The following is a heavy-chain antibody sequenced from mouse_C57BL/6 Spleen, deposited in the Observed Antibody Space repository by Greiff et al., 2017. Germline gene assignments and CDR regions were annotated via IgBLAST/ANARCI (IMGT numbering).Heavy chain of an antibody. D-gene: IGHD1-1*02. CDR2: IDPNSGGT. CDR3: AGYCGGSYWYFDD. J-gene: IGHJ1*03. V-gene: IGHV1-72*01. Sequence: VQLQQPGAELVKPGASVKLSCKASGYTFTSYWMHWVKQRPGRGLEWIGRIDPNSGGTKYNEKFKNKATMTVDKPSSTTYMPLSSLTSEDSAVYDCAGYCGGSYWYFDDWGTGTTVTVSS. CDR1: GYTFTSYW.